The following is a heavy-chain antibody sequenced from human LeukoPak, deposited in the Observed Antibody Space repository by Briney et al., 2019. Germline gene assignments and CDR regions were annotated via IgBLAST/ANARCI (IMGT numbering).Heavy chain of an antibody. J-gene: IGHJ4*02. CDR3: ARGDYFDSNNYYPFGY. Sequence: AASVKVSCKASGYTFTGYYIHWVRQAPGHGLEWMGWINPNSGGTSCAQHLQGRVTMTRDTSISTAYMELSRLRSDDTAVYYCARGDYFDSNNYYPFGYWGQGTLITVSS. CDR2: INPNSGGT. CDR1: GYTFTGYY. D-gene: IGHD3-22*01. V-gene: IGHV1-2*02.